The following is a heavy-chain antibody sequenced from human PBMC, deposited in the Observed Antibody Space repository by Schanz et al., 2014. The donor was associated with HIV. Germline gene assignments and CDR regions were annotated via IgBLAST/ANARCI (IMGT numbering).Heavy chain of an antibody. J-gene: IGHJ5*02. CDR2: ISYDGTKK. CDR3: ARGQPLVQRWFDP. D-gene: IGHD6-13*01. V-gene: IGHV3-30*03. Sequence: QEQLVESGGGVVQPGRSLRLSCVASGFNFNSYGMHWVRQAPGKGLEWVAVISYDGTKKRYADSVKGRFTISRDNSKNTLYLQMNSLRPEDTAVYYCARGQPLVQRWFDPWGQGTLVTVSS. CDR1: GFNFNSYG.